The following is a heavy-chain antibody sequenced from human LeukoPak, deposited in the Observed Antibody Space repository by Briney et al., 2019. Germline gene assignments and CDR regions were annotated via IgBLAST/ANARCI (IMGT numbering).Heavy chain of an antibody. CDR3: ARRLMVRGVKFSIDY. J-gene: IGHJ4*02. V-gene: IGHV4-34*01. Sequence: SETLSLTCAVYGGSFSGYYWSWIRQPPGKGLEWIGEINHSGSTNYTPSLKSRVTISVDTSKNQFSLKLGFVTAADTAVYYCARRLMVRGVKFSIDYWGQGTLVTVSS. CDR1: GGSFSGYY. CDR2: INHSGST. D-gene: IGHD3-10*01.